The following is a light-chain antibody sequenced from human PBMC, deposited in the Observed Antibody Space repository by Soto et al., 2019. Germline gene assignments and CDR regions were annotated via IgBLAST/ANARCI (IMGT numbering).Light chain of an antibody. CDR3: QQSYRTFFT. CDR1: QSISTY. CDR2: TAS. Sequence: DIQMTQSPSSLSASVGDRVTITCRASQSISTYLNWYQQKPGKAPKLLIYTASSLQSGVPSRFGGSRSGTDFTLTISSLQPEDFATYYCQQSYRTFFTFGPGTKVDFK. V-gene: IGKV1-39*01. J-gene: IGKJ3*01.